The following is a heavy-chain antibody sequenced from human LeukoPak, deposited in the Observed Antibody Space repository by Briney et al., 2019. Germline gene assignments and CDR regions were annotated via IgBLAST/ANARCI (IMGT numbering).Heavy chain of an antibody. CDR3: AREGVLLWFGGHAFDI. Sequence: GGSLRLSCAASGFTFSSYSMNWVRQAPGKGLEWVSYISSSSSTIYYADSVKGRFTISRDNAKNSLYLQMNSLRAEDTAVYYCAREGVLLWFGGHAFDIWGQGTMVTVSS. J-gene: IGHJ3*02. V-gene: IGHV3-48*04. CDR2: ISSSSSTI. D-gene: IGHD3-10*01. CDR1: GFTFSSYS.